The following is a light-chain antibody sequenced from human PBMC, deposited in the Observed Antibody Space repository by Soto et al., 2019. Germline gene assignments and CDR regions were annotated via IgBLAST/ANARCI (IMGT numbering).Light chain of an antibody. CDR2: AAS. V-gene: IGKV3-11*01. CDR3: QQRGNWPYT. CDR1: QSVSSY. Sequence: EIVLTQSPATLSLSPGERATLSCRASQSVSSYLAWYQQKPGQARRLLIYAASKRATGIPARFSGSGSGTDFTLTISSLEPEDFAVYYCQQRGNWPYTFGQGTKLEIK. J-gene: IGKJ2*01.